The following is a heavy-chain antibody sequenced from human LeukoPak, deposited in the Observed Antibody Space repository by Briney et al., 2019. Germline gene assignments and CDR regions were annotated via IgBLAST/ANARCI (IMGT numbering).Heavy chain of an antibody. D-gene: IGHD3-3*01. CDR3: ARASQEYYDFWSGTRNWFDP. Sequence: SVEVSCKASGGTFSSYAISWVRQAPGQGLEWMGGIIPIFGTANYAQKFQGRVTITTDESTSTAYMELSSLRSEDTAVYYCARASQEYYDFWSGTRNWFDPWGQGTLVTVSS. CDR2: IIPIFGTA. V-gene: IGHV1-69*05. CDR1: GGTFSSYA. J-gene: IGHJ5*02.